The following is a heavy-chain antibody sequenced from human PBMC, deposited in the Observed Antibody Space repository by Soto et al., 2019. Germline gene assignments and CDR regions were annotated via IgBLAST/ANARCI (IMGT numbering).Heavy chain of an antibody. CDR1: GGSISSYY. Sequence: SETLSLTCTVSGGSISSYYWSWIRQPPGKGLEWIGYIYYSGSTNYNPSLKSRVTISVDTSKNQFSLKLSSVTAADTAVYYCARHSLLNIVAPPAVTIHYRGQGTLVTVSS. V-gene: IGHV4-59*08. J-gene: IGHJ4*02. D-gene: IGHD5-12*01. CDR3: ARHSLLNIVAPPAVTIHY. CDR2: IYYSGST.